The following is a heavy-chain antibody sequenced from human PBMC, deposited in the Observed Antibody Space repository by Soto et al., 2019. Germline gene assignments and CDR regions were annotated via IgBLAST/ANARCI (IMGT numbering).Heavy chain of an antibody. CDR3: ASQTPSGIAAAGTSFDY. D-gene: IGHD6-13*01. V-gene: IGHV3-23*01. Sequence: EVQLLESGGGLVQPGGSLRLSCAASGFTFSSYAMSWVRQAPGKGLEWVSAISGSGGSTYYADSVKGRFTISRDNSKNTLYLQMNSLRAEDTAVYYCASQTPSGIAAAGTSFDYWGQGTLVTVSS. CDR2: ISGSGGST. J-gene: IGHJ4*02. CDR1: GFTFSSYA.